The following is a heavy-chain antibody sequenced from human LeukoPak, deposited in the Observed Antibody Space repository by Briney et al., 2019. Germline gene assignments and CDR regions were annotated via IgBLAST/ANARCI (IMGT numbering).Heavy chain of an antibody. J-gene: IGHJ6*02. CDR2: IIPILGIA. CDR1: GGTFSSYA. D-gene: IGHD3-3*01. CDR3: ARDFATYYDFWSGYSYYYYGMDV. Sequence: GASVKVSCKASGGTFSSYAISWVRQAPGQGLEWMGRIIPILGIANYAQKFQGRVTITADKSTSTAYMELSSLRSEDTAVYYCARDFATYYDFWSGYSYYYYGMDVWGQGTTVTVSS. V-gene: IGHV1-69*04.